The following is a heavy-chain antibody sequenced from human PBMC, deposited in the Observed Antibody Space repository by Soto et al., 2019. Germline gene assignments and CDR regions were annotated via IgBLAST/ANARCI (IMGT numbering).Heavy chain of an antibody. CDR1: GGSFSGYY. V-gene: IGHV4-34*01. Sequence: PSETLSLTCAVYGGSFSGYYWSWIRQPPGKGLEWIGEINHSGSTNYNPSLKSRVTISVDTSKNQFSLKLSSVTAADTAVYYCARRGDSNCNYVYNHAYWGRGTLVTVSS. J-gene: IGHJ4*02. D-gene: IGHD1-7*01. CDR3: ARRGDSNCNYVYNHAY. CDR2: INHSGST.